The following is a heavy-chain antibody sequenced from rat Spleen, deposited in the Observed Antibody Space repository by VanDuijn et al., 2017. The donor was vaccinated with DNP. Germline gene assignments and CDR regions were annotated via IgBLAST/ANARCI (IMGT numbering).Heavy chain of an antibody. Sequence: EVQLVESGGGLVQPGRSLKLSCAASGFTFSDYYMAWVRQPPTKGLEWVASISYDGGNTYYRDSVKGRITISRDNAKSSLYLHMDSLRSEDTATYYCTTLNSGTYDSWGQGVMVTVSS. CDR3: TTLNSGTYDS. V-gene: IGHV5-20*01. J-gene: IGHJ2*01. D-gene: IGHD1-3*01. CDR2: ISYDGGNT. CDR1: GFTFSDYY.